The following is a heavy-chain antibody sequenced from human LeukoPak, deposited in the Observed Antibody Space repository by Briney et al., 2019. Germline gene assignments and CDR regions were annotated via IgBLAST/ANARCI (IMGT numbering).Heavy chain of an antibody. J-gene: IGHJ4*02. CDR1: GYTFTSYG. CDR2: INPNNGVT. V-gene: IGHV1-2*02. D-gene: IGHD7-27*01. CDR3: ARGDPNAWTSV. Sequence: ASVKVSCKASGYTFTSYGISWVRQAPGQGLGGMGWINPNNGVTYFAQKFQGRVTMTRDTSVNTAYLDLTSLTSDDTAVYYCARGDPNAWTSVWGQGTLVTVSS.